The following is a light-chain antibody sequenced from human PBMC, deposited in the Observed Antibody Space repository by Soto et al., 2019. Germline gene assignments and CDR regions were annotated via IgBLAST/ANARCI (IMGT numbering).Light chain of an antibody. CDR2: DAS. CDR1: QSVGTW. CDR3: QQYNSYSPRT. V-gene: IGKV1-5*01. Sequence: DFQMTQSPSTLSASVGDRVTITCRASQSVGTWLAWYQQKPGKAPKVLIHDASSLESGVPSRFSGSRSGTDFSLTITSLQPDDFATYYCQQYNSYSPRTFGQGTKVDIK. J-gene: IGKJ1*01.